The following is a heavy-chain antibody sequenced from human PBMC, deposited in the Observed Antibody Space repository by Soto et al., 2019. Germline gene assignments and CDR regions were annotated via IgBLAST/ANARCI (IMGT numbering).Heavy chain of an antibody. V-gene: IGHV3-11*01. J-gene: IGHJ6*02. D-gene: IGHD3-22*01. CDR2: ISSSGSTI. Sequence: GGSLRLSCAASGFTFSDYYMSWIRQAPGKGLEWVSYISSSGSTIYYADSVKGRFTISRDNAKNSLYLQMNSLRAEDTAVYYCVRYGITMIVVVTERYGMDVWGQGTAVTVSS. CDR3: VRYGITMIVVVTERYGMDV. CDR1: GFTFSDYY.